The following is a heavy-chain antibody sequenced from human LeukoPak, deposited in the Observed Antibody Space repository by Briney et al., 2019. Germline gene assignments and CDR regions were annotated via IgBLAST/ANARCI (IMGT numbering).Heavy chain of an antibody. Sequence: SVKVSCKASGGTFSSYAISWVRQAPGQGLEWMGGIIPIFGTANYAQKFQGRVTITADESTSTAYMELSSLRSEDTAVYYCATPQFVVVTANGAFDIWGQGTMVTVSS. CDR2: IIPIFGTA. CDR1: GGTFSSYA. J-gene: IGHJ3*02. D-gene: IGHD2-21*02. V-gene: IGHV1-69*13. CDR3: ATPQFVVVTANGAFDI.